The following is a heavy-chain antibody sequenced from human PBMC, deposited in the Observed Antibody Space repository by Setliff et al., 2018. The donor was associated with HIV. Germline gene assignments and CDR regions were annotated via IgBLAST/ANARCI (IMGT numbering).Heavy chain of an antibody. CDR3: ATDSWTGLFDC. D-gene: IGHD2-8*02. Sequence: GESLKISCAASGLTFSNAWMSWVRQAPGKGLEWVGRIKSKTDGGTTDYAAPVKGRFTISRDDSKDTLYLQMNSLKTEDTAVYYCATDSWTGLFDCWGQGTLVTVSS. CDR1: GLTFSNAW. V-gene: IGHV3-15*01. CDR2: IKSKTDGGTT. J-gene: IGHJ4*02.